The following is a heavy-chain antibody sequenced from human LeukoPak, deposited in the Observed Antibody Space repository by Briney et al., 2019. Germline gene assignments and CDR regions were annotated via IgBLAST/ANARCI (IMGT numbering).Heavy chain of an antibody. CDR1: GGSISSSSYY. V-gene: IGHV4-39*07. Sequence: SETLSLTCTVSGGSISSSSYYWGWVRQPPGKGLEWIGSIYYSGSTYYNPSLKSRVTISVDTSKNQFSLKLSSVTAADTAVYYCARAYYYDSSGYPFDYWGQGTLVTVSS. CDR3: ARAYYYDSSGYPFDY. J-gene: IGHJ4*02. CDR2: IYYSGST. D-gene: IGHD3-22*01.